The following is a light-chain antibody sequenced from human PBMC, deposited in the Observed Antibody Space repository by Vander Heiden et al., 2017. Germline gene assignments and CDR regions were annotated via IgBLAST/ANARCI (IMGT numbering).Light chain of an antibody. J-gene: IGKJ3*01. Sequence: DIQVTQSPSTLSASVGDRVTITCRASQSISSWLAWYQQKPGKAPKLLIYTASSLESGVPSRFSGSGSGTEFTLTISSLQPDDFATYYCQQYNSFPFTFGPGTKVDIK. V-gene: IGKV1-5*03. CDR3: QQYNSFPFT. CDR1: QSISSW. CDR2: TAS.